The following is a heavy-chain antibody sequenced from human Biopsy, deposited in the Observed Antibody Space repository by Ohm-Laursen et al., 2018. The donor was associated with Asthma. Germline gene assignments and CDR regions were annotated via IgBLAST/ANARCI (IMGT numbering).Heavy chain of an antibody. CDR1: GGSISTYY. CDR2: LYNSGTT. Sequence: GTLSLTCTVSGGSISTYYWTWIRQPPGKGLEWVAYLYNSGTTNYNPSLKSRVTISVDTSKNQVSLNVRSVTAADTAVYYCARDRGGTYGRTFESWGQGTLVTVSS. V-gene: IGHV4-59*01. CDR3: ARDRGGTYGRTFES. D-gene: IGHD1-26*01. J-gene: IGHJ4*02.